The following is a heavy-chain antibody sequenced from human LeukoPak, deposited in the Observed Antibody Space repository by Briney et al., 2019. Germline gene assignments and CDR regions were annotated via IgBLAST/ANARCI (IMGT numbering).Heavy chain of an antibody. CDR2: IYYSGST. CDR3: ATSCYDFWSGYSNWFDP. CDR1: GGSISIGGYY. Sequence: KTSETLSLTCTVSGGSISIGGYYWSWIRQHPGKGLEWIGYIYYSGSTYYNPSLKSRVTISVDTSKNQFSLKLSSVTAADTAVYYCATSCYDFWSGYSNWFDPWGQGTLVTVSS. J-gene: IGHJ5*02. D-gene: IGHD3-3*01. V-gene: IGHV4-31*03.